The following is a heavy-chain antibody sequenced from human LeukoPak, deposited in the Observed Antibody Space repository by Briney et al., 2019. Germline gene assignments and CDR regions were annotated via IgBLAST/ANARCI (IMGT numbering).Heavy chain of an antibody. CDR1: GFTFDDYA. D-gene: IGHD2-15*01. CDR3: AKAYCSGGSCYTADAFDI. V-gene: IGHV3-9*01. CDR2: ISWNSGGI. Sequence: GGSLRLSCAASGFTFDDYAMHWVRQAPGKGLEWVSGISWNSGGIGYADSVEGRFTISRDNAKNSLYLQMDSLRADDTALYYCAKAYCSGGSCYTADAFDIWGQGTMVTVSS. J-gene: IGHJ3*02.